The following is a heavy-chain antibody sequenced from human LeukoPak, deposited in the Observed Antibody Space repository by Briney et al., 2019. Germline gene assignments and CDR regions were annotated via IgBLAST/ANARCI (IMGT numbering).Heavy chain of an antibody. J-gene: IGHJ4*02. CDR3: AREGHKYSSSWWYFDY. CDR2: IIPIVGIA. V-gene: IGHV1-69*04. D-gene: IGHD6-13*01. Sequence: SVNVSCKASGGTFSSYAISWVRQAHGQGLEWMGRIIPIVGIANYAQKFQGRVTITADKSTSTAYMELSSLRSEDTAVYYCAREGHKYSSSWWYFDYWGQGTLVTVSS. CDR1: GGTFSSYA.